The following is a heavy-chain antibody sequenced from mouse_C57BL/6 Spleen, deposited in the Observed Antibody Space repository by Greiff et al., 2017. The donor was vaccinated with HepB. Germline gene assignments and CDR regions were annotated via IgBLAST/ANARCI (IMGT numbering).Heavy chain of an antibody. CDR3: ARDMDY. Sequence: QVQLQQPGAELVRPGSSVKLSCKASGYTFTSYWMHWVKQRPIQGLEWIGNIDPSDSETNYNQKFKDKATLTVDKSSSTAYMQLSSLTSEDSAVYYCARDMDYWGQGTSVTVSS. CDR1: GYTFTSYW. CDR2: IDPSDSET. V-gene: IGHV1-52*01. J-gene: IGHJ4*01.